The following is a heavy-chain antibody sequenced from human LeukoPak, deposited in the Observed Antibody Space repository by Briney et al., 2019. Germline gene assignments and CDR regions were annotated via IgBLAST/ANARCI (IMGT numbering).Heavy chain of an antibody. CDR1: GGSISSGGYY. Sequence: PSETLSLTCTASGGSISSGGYYWIWIRPHPGKGLAWIGYIYYSGSTYYNPSLKSRVTISVDTSKNQFSLKLSSVTAADTAVYYCARDVRYSSSSQFDYWGQGTLVTVSP. CDR2: IYYSGST. CDR3: ARDVRYSSSSQFDY. D-gene: IGHD6-6*01. V-gene: IGHV4-31*03. J-gene: IGHJ4*02.